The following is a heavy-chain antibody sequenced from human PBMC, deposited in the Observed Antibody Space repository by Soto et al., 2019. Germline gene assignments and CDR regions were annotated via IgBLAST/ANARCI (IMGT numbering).Heavy chain of an antibody. V-gene: IGHV3-23*01. D-gene: IGHD3-16*01. CDR3: AKDWSTFGGLSNLDY. Sequence: HPXGALKLSCSASEFTFRSYAMNWVRQAPGKGLDWVSGIGGSGDNTYYADPVKGRFTISRDNFKSTVFLQMNSLRAEDTAVYYCAKDWSTFGGLSNLDYWGQGMLVTVSS. CDR2: IGGSGDNT. J-gene: IGHJ4*02. CDR1: EFTFRSYA.